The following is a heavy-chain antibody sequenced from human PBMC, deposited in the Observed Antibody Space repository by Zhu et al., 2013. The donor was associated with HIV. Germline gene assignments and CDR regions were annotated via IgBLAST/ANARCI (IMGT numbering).Heavy chain of an antibody. D-gene: IGHD3-16*01. V-gene: IGHV3-23*01. CDR3: AKVYYDYIWGIHNGGPLDY. J-gene: IGHJ4*02. CDR2: ISGSGGST. Sequence: EVQLLESGGGLVQPGGSLRLSCAASGFTFSSYAMSWVRQAPGKGLEWVSAISGSGGSTYYADSVKGRFTISRDNSKNTLYLQMNSLRAEDTAVYYCAKVYYDYIWGIHNGGPLDYWGQGTLVTVSS. CDR1: GFTFSSYA.